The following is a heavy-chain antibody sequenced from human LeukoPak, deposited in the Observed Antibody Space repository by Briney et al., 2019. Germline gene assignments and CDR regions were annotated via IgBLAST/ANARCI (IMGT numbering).Heavy chain of an antibody. CDR3: ARDVRRYYHSSGYYSGWYNWFDP. D-gene: IGHD3-22*01. V-gene: IGHV4-61*02. CDR1: GGSISSGSYY. Sequence: SQTLSLTCTVSGGSISSGSYYWSWIRQPAGKGLEWIGRIYTSGSTNYNPSLKSRVTISVDTSKNQFSLKLSSVTAADTAVYYCARDVRRYYHSSGYYSGWYNWFDPWGQGTLVTVSS. CDR2: IYTSGST. J-gene: IGHJ5*02.